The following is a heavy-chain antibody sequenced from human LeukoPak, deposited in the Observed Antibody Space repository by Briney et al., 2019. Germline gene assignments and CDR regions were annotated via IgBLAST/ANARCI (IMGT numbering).Heavy chain of an antibody. D-gene: IGHD6-19*01. CDR3: ARDSGGWLDY. Sequence: ASVKVSCKXSGYTLTSYGISWVRQAPGQGLEWMGWISAYNGNTNYAQKFQGRVTMTTDTSTSTAHMELRSLRSDDTAVYYCARDSGGWLDYWGQGTLVTVSS. V-gene: IGHV1-18*01. J-gene: IGHJ4*02. CDR2: ISAYNGNT. CDR1: GYTLTSYG.